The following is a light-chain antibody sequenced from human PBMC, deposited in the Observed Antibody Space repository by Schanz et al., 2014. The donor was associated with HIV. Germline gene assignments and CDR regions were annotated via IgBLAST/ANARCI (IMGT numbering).Light chain of an antibody. CDR1: QSISFN. Sequence: EVVMTQSPATLSVSPGERATLSCRASQSISFNVAWYQQKPGQAPRLVMYDAATRATGIPARFSGSRSGTEFTLTISSLQSEDSAVYFCQQFNLWPVTFGQGTRLEIK. J-gene: IGKJ5*01. CDR2: DAA. V-gene: IGKV3-15*01. CDR3: QQFNLWPVT.